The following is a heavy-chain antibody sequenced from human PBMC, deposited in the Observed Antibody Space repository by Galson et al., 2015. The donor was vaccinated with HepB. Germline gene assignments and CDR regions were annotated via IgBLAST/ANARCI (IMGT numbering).Heavy chain of an antibody. V-gene: IGHV3-48*01. Sequence: SLRLSCAGSGFTFSSQGMSWVRQAPGKGLEWVSYISSSSGTIYYADSVKGRFTVSRDNAKNSLYLQMNGLRVEDTAVYYCARGYKLGTSGYWGQGTLVTVSS. D-gene: IGHD2-2*02. CDR2: ISSSSGTI. CDR3: ARGYKLGTSGY. J-gene: IGHJ4*02. CDR1: GFTFSSQG.